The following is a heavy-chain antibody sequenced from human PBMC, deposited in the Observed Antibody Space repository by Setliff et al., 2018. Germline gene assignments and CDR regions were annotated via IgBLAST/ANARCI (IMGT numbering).Heavy chain of an antibody. J-gene: IGHJ3*02. D-gene: IGHD4-17*01. CDR3: ARDKGDGYGVDAYAGGGFDI. CDR1: GYSISSGHY. Sequence: PSETLSLTCDVSGYSISSGHYWGWIRQPPGKGLEWIGSMYPGRNTYYNPSLKSRVTMSVDTSKRQFSLKLNSVTAADTAVYYCARDKGDGYGVDAYAGGGFDIWGQGTVVTVSS. V-gene: IGHV4-38-2*02. CDR2: MYPGRNT.